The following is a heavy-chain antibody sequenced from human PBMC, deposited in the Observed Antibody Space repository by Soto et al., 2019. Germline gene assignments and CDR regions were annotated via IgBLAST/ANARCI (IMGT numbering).Heavy chain of an antibody. CDR1: GFTLRNYA. J-gene: IGHJ4*02. Sequence: GGSLRLSCDASGFTLRNYAMTWIRQAPGKGLEWVSLISANDVGTYYAESVKTRFTISTDQSRNTVYLQMDSLRADDTAIYYCAKATNDYNWDKRHTFDYWGQGNLVTVSS. V-gene: IGHV3-23*01. D-gene: IGHD1-20*01. CDR2: ISANDVGT. CDR3: AKATNDYNWDKRHTFDY.